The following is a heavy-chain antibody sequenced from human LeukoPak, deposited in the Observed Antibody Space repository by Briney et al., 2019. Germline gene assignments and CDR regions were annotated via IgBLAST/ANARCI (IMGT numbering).Heavy chain of an antibody. CDR2: ISSSSSYI. Sequence: GGSLRLSCAASGFTFSSYTMDWVRQAPGKGLEWVSSISSSSSYIYYADSVKGRFTISRDNSKNSLYLQMNSLRAEDTAVYYCAREGVGATDYWGQGTLVTVSS. CDR3: AREGVGATDY. J-gene: IGHJ4*02. D-gene: IGHD1-26*01. V-gene: IGHV3-21*01. CDR1: GFTFSSYT.